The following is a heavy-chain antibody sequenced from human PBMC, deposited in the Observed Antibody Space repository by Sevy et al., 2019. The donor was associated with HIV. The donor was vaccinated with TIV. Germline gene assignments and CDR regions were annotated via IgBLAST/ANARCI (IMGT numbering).Heavy chain of an antibody. D-gene: IGHD5-18*01. J-gene: IGHJ4*02. CDR2: ITRDGSST. CDR1: XXTFSNXW. CDR3: XXDNLGYTYGYASV. Sequence: GGSLRLSCATXXXTFSNXWMHWVRLLPGKGLEWVSRITRDGSSTSYADSVKGRFTISRDNAKNTLHLQMISLRAEDSXLYXXXXDNLGYTYGYASVXGQGSLVTVSS. V-gene: IGHV3-74*01.